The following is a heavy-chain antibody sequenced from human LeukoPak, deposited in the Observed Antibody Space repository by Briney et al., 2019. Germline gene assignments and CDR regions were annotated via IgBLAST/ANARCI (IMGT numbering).Heavy chain of an antibody. CDR2: IYYGGTT. J-gene: IGHJ1*01. Sequence: PSETLSLTCTVSGGSINDYYWSWIRQPPGKRLEWIGYIYYGGTTNYNPSLKSRVTISVDTSKTQFSLSLSSVTAADTAVYYCVRGFYDSGTYSGYFQHWGQGTLVTVSS. V-gene: IGHV4-59*01. CDR1: GGSINDYY. CDR3: VRGFYDSGTYSGYFQH. D-gene: IGHD3-10*01.